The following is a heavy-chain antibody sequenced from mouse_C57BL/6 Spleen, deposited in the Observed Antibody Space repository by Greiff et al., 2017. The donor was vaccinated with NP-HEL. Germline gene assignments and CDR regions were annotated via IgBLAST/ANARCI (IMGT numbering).Heavy chain of an antibody. CDR3: ARGVHYYDHDEGFAY. Sequence: EVKLLESEGGLVQPGSSMKLSCTASGFTFSDYYMAWVRQVPEKGLEWVANINYDGSSTYYLDSLKSRFIISRDNAKNILYLQMSSLKSEDTATYYCARGVHYYDHDEGFAYWGQGTLVTVSA. D-gene: IGHD2-4*01. J-gene: IGHJ3*01. V-gene: IGHV5-16*01. CDR1: GFTFSDYY. CDR2: INYDGSST.